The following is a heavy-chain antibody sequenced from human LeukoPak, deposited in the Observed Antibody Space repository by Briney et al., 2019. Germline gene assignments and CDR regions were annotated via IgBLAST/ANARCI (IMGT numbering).Heavy chain of an antibody. CDR3: AREQRRLHYFDY. J-gene: IGHJ4*02. CDR1: GFTFSTYT. D-gene: IGHD2-15*01. V-gene: IGHV3-48*04. Sequence: GGSLRLSCAASGFTFSTYTMNWVRQAPGKGLEWVSYISSSGSTIYYADSVKGRFTISRDNAKNSLYLQMNSLRAEDTAVYYCAREQRRLHYFDYWGQGTLVTVSS. CDR2: ISSSGSTI.